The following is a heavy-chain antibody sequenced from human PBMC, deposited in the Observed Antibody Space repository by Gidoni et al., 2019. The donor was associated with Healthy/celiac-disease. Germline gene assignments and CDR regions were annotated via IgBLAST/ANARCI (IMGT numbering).Heavy chain of an antibody. CDR1: GFTFSRYS. CDR3: ARGPSPQTPFDWLEPNWFDP. D-gene: IGHD3-9*01. CDR2: ISSSSSYI. J-gene: IGHJ5*02. V-gene: IGHV3-21*01. Sequence: EVQLVESGGGLVKPGWSLRLSCAASGFTFSRYSMNWVRQAPGKGLEWVSSISSSSSYIYYADSVKGRFIISRDNAKNSLYLQMNSLRAEDTAVYYCARGPSPQTPFDWLEPNWFDPWGQGTLVTVSS.